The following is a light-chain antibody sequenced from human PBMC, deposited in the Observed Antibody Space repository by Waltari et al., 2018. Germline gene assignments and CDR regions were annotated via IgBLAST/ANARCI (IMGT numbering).Light chain of an antibody. CDR1: SRDSGGYNY. CDR2: DVT. Sequence: SALTPPDSGSGSSGQSVTLSCSGFSRDSGGYNYFSWYQQHPGEAPKLIIYDVTNRPSGVSDRFSGSKSGSSASLTISGLQPDDEADYYCSSFTSSTTGIFGGGTKLTVL. V-gene: IGLV2-14*03. CDR3: SSFTSSTTGI. J-gene: IGLJ2*01.